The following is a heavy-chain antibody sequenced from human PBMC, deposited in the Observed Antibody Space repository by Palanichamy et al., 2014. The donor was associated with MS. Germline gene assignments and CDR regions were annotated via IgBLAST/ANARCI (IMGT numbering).Heavy chain of an antibody. V-gene: IGHV3-48*03. CDR1: GFTFSSYE. Sequence: EVQLVESGGGLVQPGGSLRLSCAASGFTFSSYEMNWVRQAPGKGLEWVSYISSSGSRMNYADSVKGRLTISRDNAKDSLHLEMNSLRAEDTAIYYCARSLRAAAGTGAFDYWGQGALVTVSS. J-gene: IGHJ4*02. CDR3: ARSLRAAAGTGAFDY. CDR2: ISSSGSRM. D-gene: IGHD6-13*01.